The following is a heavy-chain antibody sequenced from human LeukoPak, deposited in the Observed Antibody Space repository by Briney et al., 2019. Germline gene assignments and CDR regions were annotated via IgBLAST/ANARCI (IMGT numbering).Heavy chain of an antibody. D-gene: IGHD6-25*01. V-gene: IGHV3-11*01. J-gene: IGHJ4*02. Sequence: GGSLRLSCAASGFTFSDYYMSWIRQAPGKGLEWVSYISSSGSTIYYADSVKGRFTISRDNSKNTLYLQMNSLRAEDTAVYYCAKDLTAAAMDCFDYWGQGTLVTVSS. CDR3: AKDLTAAAMDCFDY. CDR2: ISSSGSTI. CDR1: GFTFSDYY.